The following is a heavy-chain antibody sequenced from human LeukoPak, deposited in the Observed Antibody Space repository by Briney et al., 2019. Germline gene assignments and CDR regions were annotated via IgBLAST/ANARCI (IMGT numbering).Heavy chain of an antibody. V-gene: IGHV3-33*01. Sequence: GRSLRLSCAASGFTFSSYGMHWVRQAPGKRLEWVAVIWYDGSNKYYADSVKGRFTISRDNSKNTLYLQMNSLRAEDTAVYYCARDNDSSGYNYLYYYYGMDVWGQGTTVTVSS. CDR2: IWYDGSNK. CDR1: GFTFSSYG. CDR3: ARDNDSSGYNYLYYYYGMDV. J-gene: IGHJ6*02. D-gene: IGHD3-22*01.